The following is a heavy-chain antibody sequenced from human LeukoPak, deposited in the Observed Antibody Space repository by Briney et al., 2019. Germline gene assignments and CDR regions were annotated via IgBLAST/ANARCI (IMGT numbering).Heavy chain of an antibody. J-gene: IGHJ4*02. CDR2: VSTYSGNT. CDR3: ARHSGGTFFDY. D-gene: IGHD4-23*01. V-gene: IGHV1-18*01. Sequence: GASVKVSCKASGYTFTSYGFSWVRQPPGQGLEWMGWVSTYSGNTNYAHKLQGRVIMTTDSYTSTAYMELKSLRSDDAAVYYCARHSGGTFFDYWGQGTLVSVSS. CDR1: GYTFTSYG.